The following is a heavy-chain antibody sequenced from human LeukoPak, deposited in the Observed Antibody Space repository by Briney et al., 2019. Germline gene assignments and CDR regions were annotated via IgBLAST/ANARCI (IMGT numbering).Heavy chain of an antibody. Sequence: ASVKVSCKASGYTFTGYYMHWVRQAPGQGLEWMGWINPNSGGTNYAQKFQGRVTMTRDTSISTAYMELSRLRSDDTAVYYCARGLPRSITMVRGASDYWGQGTLSPSPQ. CDR1: GYTFTGYY. J-gene: IGHJ4*02. V-gene: IGHV1-2*02. CDR2: INPNSGGT. D-gene: IGHD3-10*01. CDR3: ARGLPRSITMVRGASDY.